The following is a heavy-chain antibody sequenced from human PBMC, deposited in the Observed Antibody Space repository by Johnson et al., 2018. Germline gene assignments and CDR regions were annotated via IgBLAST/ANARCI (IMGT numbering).Heavy chain of an antibody. J-gene: IGHJ6*03. Sequence: QVQLVQSGGGVVQXGRSXRLXCTASGFTFSSYGMHWVRQAPSKGLESVAVTSYDGSNKYYADSVKGRFTISRDNSKNTRYLQMNSLRAEDTAVYYCAKDGGCGGDCYSVYYYYMDVWGKGTTVTVSS. D-gene: IGHD2-21*02. CDR2: TSYDGSNK. V-gene: IGHV3-30*18. CDR3: AKDGGCGGDCYSVYYYYMDV. CDR1: GFTFSSYG.